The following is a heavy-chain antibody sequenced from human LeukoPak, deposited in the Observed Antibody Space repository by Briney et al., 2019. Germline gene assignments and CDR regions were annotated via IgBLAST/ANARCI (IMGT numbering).Heavy chain of an antibody. CDR2: LYYSGNT. V-gene: IGHV4-39*02. CDR3: ARDYIWGSYRLSYFDY. CDR1: GGSISSYY. J-gene: IGHJ4*02. Sequence: PSETLSLTCTVSGGSISSYYWGWIRQTPGKGLEWIGSLYYSGNTYYNPSLKSRVTMSVDTSKNQFSLKLSSVTAADTAVYYCARDYIWGSYRLSYFDYWGQGTLVTVSS. D-gene: IGHD3-16*02.